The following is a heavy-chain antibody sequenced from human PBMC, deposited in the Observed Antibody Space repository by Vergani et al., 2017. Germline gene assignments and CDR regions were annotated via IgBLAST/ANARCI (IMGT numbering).Heavy chain of an antibody. D-gene: IGHD2-2*01. CDR3: AXGGSYIVVVPAAIF. J-gene: IGHJ4*02. V-gene: IGHV1-46*03. CDR1: GYTFTSYY. Sequence: QVQLVQSGAEVKKPGASGKVSCKASGYTFTSYYMHWVRQAPGQGLEWMGIINPSGGSTSYAQKFQGRVTMTRDTSTSTVYMELSSLRSEDTAVYYCAXGGSYIVVVPAAIFWGQGTLVTVSS. CDR2: INPSGGST.